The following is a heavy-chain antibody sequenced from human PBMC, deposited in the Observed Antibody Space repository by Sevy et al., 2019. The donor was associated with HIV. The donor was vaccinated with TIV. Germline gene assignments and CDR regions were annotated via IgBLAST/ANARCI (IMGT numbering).Heavy chain of an antibody. CDR3: ATSRSGYFDSSGYYIY. J-gene: IGHJ4*02. CDR1: GYSFTSHW. D-gene: IGHD3-22*01. CDR2: ISPDDSDT. V-gene: IGHV5-51*01. Sequence: GESLKISCKGSGYSFTSHWLGWVRHMPGKGLEWMGIISPDDSDTKYSPSFQGQVTFSADKSISTACLQWSSLKASDTAMYYCATSRSGYFDSSGYYIYWGQGTLVTVSS.